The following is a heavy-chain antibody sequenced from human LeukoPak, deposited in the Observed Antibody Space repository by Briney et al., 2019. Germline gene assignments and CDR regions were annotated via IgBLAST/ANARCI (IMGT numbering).Heavy chain of an antibody. J-gene: IGHJ6*03. D-gene: IGHD3-22*01. V-gene: IGHV4-38-2*02. Sequence: PSETLSLTCTVSGYSISSGYYWGWIRQPPGKGLEWIGSIYHSGSTYYNPSLKSRVTISVDTSKNQFSLKLSSVTAADTAVYYCARDNFDSSGYYYYYYYMDVWGKGTTVTISS. CDR1: GYSISSGYY. CDR2: IYHSGST. CDR3: ARDNFDSSGYYYYYYYMDV.